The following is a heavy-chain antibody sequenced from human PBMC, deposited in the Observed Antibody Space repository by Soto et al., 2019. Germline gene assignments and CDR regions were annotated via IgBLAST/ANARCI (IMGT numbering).Heavy chain of an antibody. V-gene: IGHV4-34*01. CDR3: GAYCSRTYCYDWFDP. D-gene: IGHD2-2*01. CDR1: GGSFSGPY. CDR2: INESGST. J-gene: IGHJ5*02. Sequence: SETLSLTCAVYGGSFSGPYWSWIRQPPGKGLEWIGEINESGSTKYNPFLKSRVTTSLDTSQNQFSLKLSSVTAADTAVYYCGAYCSRTYCYDWFDPWGQGTMVTVSS.